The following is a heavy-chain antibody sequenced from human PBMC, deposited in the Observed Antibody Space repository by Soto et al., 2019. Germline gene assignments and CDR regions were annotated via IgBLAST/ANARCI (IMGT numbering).Heavy chain of an antibody. D-gene: IGHD3-10*01. CDR3: VKERYGSGSYHYFDY. Sequence: PGGSLRLSCAASGFTFTSYAMAWVRQAPGKGLEWVSDINTSGGNIKYADSVKGRFTISRDNSKNTLYLQMNSLRAEDTATYYCVKERYGSGSYHYFDYWGQGTPVTVSS. CDR1: GFTFTSYA. CDR2: INTSGGNI. V-gene: IGHV3-23*01. J-gene: IGHJ4*02.